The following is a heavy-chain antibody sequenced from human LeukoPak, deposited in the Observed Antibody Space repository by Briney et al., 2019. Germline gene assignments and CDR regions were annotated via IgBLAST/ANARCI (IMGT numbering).Heavy chain of an antibody. CDR2: IIPIFGTA. CDR1: GYTFTSYD. D-gene: IGHD1-7*01. Sequence: GASVKVSCKASGYTFTSYDINWVRQATGQGLEWMGGIIPIFGTANYAQKFQGRVTITTDESTSTAYMELSSLRSEDTAVYYCARAPNWNYGFDYWGQGTLVTVSS. V-gene: IGHV1-69*05. J-gene: IGHJ4*02. CDR3: ARAPNWNYGFDY.